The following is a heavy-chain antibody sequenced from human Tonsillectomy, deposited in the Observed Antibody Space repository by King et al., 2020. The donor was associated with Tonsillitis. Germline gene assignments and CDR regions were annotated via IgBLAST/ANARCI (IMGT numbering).Heavy chain of an antibody. V-gene: IGHV4-4*07. J-gene: IGHJ4*02. Sequence: QLQESGPGLLKPSETLSLTCTVSGDSISSYYWSCIRQPAGKGLELIGHVYASGSTNYNPSLKSRVTMSLDTSKNQFSLKLTSVTAADTAVYFFACSPNLSFFDYWGQGTLVTVSS. CDR1: GDSISSYY. CDR3: ACSPNLSFFDY. CDR2: VYASGST. D-gene: IGHD3-10*02.